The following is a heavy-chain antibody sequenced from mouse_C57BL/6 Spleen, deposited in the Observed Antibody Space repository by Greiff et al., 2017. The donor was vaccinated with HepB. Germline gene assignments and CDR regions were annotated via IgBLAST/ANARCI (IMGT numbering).Heavy chain of an antibody. J-gene: IGHJ3*01. D-gene: IGHD2-10*02. Sequence: VQLQQSGPELVKPGASVKISCKASGYTFTDYYMNWVKQSHGKSLEWIGDINPNNGGTSYNQKFKGKATLTVDKSSSTAYMELRSLTSEDSAVYYCAREGVWPRGRFAYWGQGTLVTVSA. CDR2: INPNNGGT. CDR3: AREGVWPRGRFAY. CDR1: GYTFTDYY. V-gene: IGHV1-26*01.